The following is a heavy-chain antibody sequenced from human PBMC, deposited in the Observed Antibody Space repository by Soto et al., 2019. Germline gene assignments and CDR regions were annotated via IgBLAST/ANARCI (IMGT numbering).Heavy chain of an antibody. V-gene: IGHV3-7*01. CDR1: GFTFSSYW. D-gene: IGHD3-10*01. CDR2: IAHDGSEK. J-gene: IGHJ4*02. CDR3: AMSSGSGYIPDY. Sequence: GGSLRLSCAVSGFTFSSYWMSWVRQAPGRGLEWMATIAHDGSEKFYVDSVKGRFTISRDNTKNSLYLQMNSLRAEDTAVYDCAMSSGSGYIPDYWAQGTLVTVSS.